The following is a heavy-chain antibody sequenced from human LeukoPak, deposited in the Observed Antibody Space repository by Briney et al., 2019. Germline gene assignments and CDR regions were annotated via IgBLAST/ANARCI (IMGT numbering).Heavy chain of an antibody. CDR2: ISYDGSNK. CDR3: AKDLFSITMIIVVPLE. J-gene: IGHJ4*02. Sequence: GSLRLSCAVSGFTLSSYGMHWVRQAPGKGLEWVAVISYDGSNKYYADSVKGRFTISRDSSKNTLYLQMNSLRAEDTAVYYCAKDLFSITMIIVVPLEWGQGTLVTVSS. CDR1: GFTLSSYG. D-gene: IGHD3-22*01. V-gene: IGHV3-30*18.